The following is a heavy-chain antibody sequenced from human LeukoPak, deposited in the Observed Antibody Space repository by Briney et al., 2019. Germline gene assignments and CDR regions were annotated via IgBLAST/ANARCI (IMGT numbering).Heavy chain of an antibody. CDR3: AKRGGSYFDY. D-gene: IGHD1-26*01. CDR1: GFTFSSSG. Sequence: PGGSLRLSCAASGFTFSSSGMHWVCQAPGKGLEWLAVISNDGSNKYYADSVKGRFTISRDNPKNTLYLEMNSLRAEDTAVYYCAKRGGSYFDYWGQGTLVTVSS. J-gene: IGHJ4*02. CDR2: ISNDGSNK. V-gene: IGHV3-30*18.